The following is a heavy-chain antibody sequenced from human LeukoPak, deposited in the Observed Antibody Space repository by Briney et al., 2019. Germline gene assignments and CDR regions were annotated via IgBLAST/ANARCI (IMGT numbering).Heavy chain of an antibody. Sequence: SSETLSLTCTVSGGSISSYYWSWIRQPPGKGLEWIGYIYYSGSTNYNPSLKSRVTISVDTSKNQFSLKLSSVTAADTAVYYCAGLVGATRVLRYFDYWGQGTLVTVSS. V-gene: IGHV4-59*08. D-gene: IGHD1-26*01. J-gene: IGHJ4*02. CDR3: AGLVGATRVLRYFDY. CDR2: IYYSGST. CDR1: GGSISSYY.